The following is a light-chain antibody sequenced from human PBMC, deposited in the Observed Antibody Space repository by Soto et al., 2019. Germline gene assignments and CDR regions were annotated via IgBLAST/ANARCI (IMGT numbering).Light chain of an antibody. Sequence: EIVLTQSPDTLSLSPGERATLSCRASQSVNSRYLAWYQQKPGQAPRLLIYGASSRATGIPDRFSGSGSGTDFTLTISRLEPEDFAVYYFQQYGSSPPWTFGQGTKVEIK. CDR1: QSVNSRY. V-gene: IGKV3-20*01. CDR3: QQYGSSPPWT. CDR2: GAS. J-gene: IGKJ1*01.